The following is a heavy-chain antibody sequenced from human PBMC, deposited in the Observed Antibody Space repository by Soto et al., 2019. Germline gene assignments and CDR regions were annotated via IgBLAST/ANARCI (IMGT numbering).Heavy chain of an antibody. Sequence: EVQLVESGGGLVQPGGSLRLSCAASGFTFSSYAMHWVRQAPGKGLEYVSAISSNGGSTYYANSVKGRFTISRDNSKNTLYLQMGGLRAEDMAVYYCAVGYCSGGSCYANDAFDIWGQGTMVTVSS. V-gene: IGHV3-64*01. D-gene: IGHD2-15*01. CDR3: AVGYCSGGSCYANDAFDI. CDR1: GFTFSSYA. J-gene: IGHJ3*02. CDR2: ISSNGGST.